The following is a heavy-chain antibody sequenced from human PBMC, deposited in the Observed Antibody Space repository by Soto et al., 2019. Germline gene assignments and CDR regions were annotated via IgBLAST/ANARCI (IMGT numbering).Heavy chain of an antibody. J-gene: IGHJ4*02. Sequence: GESLKISCKGSGYSVTSYWIGWVRQMPGKGLEWMGIIYPGDSDTRYSPSFQGQVTISADKSISTAYLQWSSLKASDTAMYYCARVLGYYYGSGTFGYWGQGTLVTVSS. CDR1: GYSVTSYW. CDR3: ARVLGYYYGSGTFGY. V-gene: IGHV5-51*01. D-gene: IGHD3-10*01. CDR2: IYPGDSDT.